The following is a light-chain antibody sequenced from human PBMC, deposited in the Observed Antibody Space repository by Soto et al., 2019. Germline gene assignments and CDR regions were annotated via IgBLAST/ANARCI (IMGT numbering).Light chain of an antibody. V-gene: IGKV3-15*01. Sequence: ETVLTQSPATLSASPGERATLSCRASQSVSSNLAWYLQKPGQAPRLLIYGPSTRATGIPARFSGSGSGTEFTLTIDSLQSEDFAVYYCQQYNNWPLTFGPGPKVDIK. J-gene: IGKJ3*01. CDR1: QSVSSN. CDR3: QQYNNWPLT. CDR2: GPS.